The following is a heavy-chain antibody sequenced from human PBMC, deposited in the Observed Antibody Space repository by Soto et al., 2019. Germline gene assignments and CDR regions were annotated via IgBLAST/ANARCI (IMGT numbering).Heavy chain of an antibody. Sequence: GGSLRLSCAASGFTFSSYGMHWVRQAPGKGLEYVSVIRYDGSSTYYADSVKGRFTISRDNSKNTLYLQMSSLRAEDTAVYYCVKVLLIAAAGFFPWGQGTLVTVSS. J-gene: IGHJ5*02. V-gene: IGHV3-64D*08. CDR1: GFTFSSYG. CDR3: VKVLLIAAAGFFP. D-gene: IGHD6-13*01. CDR2: IRYDGSST.